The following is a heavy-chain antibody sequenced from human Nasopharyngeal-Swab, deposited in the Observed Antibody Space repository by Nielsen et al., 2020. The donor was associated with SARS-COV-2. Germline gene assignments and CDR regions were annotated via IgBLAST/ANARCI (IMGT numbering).Heavy chain of an antibody. V-gene: IGHV3-11*06. Sequence: GESLKISCAASGFTFSDYYMSWIRQAPGKGLEWVSYISSSSSYTNYADSVKGRFTISRDNAKNSLYLQMNSLRAEDTAVYYCARNTYGYSSGWYPLSYWGQGTLVTVSS. CDR1: GFTFSDYY. CDR2: ISSSSSYT. D-gene: IGHD6-19*01. CDR3: ARNTYGYSSGWYPLSY. J-gene: IGHJ4*02.